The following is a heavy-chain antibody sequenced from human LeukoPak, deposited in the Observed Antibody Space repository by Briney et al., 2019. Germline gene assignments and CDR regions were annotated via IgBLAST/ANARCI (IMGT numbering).Heavy chain of an antibody. CDR1: GGFFSGYY. CDR3: ATTYGDYENYYFDY. CDR2: IDHSGNT. J-gene: IGHJ4*02. V-gene: IGHV4-34*01. D-gene: IGHD4-17*01. Sequence: SETLSLTCAVYGGFFSGYYWSWIRQPPGQGLEWIGEIDHSGNTNYDPSLKSRVTMSIDTSKSQFSLRLTSLTAADTAVYYCATTYGDYENYYFDYWGQGTLVTVSS.